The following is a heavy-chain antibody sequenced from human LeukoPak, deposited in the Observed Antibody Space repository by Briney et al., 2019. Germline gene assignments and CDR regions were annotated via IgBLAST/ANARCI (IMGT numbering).Heavy chain of an antibody. J-gene: IGHJ6*03. D-gene: IGHD3-10*01. CDR3: ARVTGFKYYYYYYMDV. Sequence: GESLKISCKGSGYSFTSYWIGWVRQMPGKGLEWMGIIYPGDSDTRYSPSFQGQVTISADKSISTAYLQWSSLKASDTAMYYCARVTGFKYYYYYYMDVWGKGTTVTVSS. CDR2: IYPGDSDT. V-gene: IGHV5-51*01. CDR1: GYSFTSYW.